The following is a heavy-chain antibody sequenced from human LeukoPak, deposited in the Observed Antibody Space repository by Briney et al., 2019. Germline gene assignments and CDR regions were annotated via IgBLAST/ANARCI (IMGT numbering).Heavy chain of an antibody. CDR3: AGGDKWPGFGY. CDR1: GFSVSRNY. CDR2: IYSGGST. D-gene: IGHD3-16*01. Sequence: GGSLRLSCAVSGFSVSRNYMSWVRQAPGKGLEWVSVIYSGGSTYYADSVKGRFTISRDNSKNTLYLQMNSLRAEDTAVYYCAGGDKWPGFGYWGQGTLVTVSS. V-gene: IGHV3-53*01. J-gene: IGHJ4*02.